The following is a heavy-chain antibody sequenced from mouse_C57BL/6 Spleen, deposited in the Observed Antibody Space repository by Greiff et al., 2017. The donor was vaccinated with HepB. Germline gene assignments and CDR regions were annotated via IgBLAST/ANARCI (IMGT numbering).Heavy chain of an antibody. Sequence: VHVKQSGTVLARPGASVKLSCKTSGYTFTSYWMHWVKQRPGQGLEWIGAIYPGNSDTSYNQKFKGKAKLTAVTTASTAYMGLSSLTNEDSAVYYCTRFYYDYGNYFDYWGQGTTLTVSS. CDR3: TRFYYDYGNYFDY. J-gene: IGHJ2*01. V-gene: IGHV1-5*01. D-gene: IGHD2-4*01. CDR1: GYTFTSYW. CDR2: IYPGNSDT.